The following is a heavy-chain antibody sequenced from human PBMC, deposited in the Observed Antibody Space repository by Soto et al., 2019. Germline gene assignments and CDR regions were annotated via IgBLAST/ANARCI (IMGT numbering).Heavy chain of an antibody. CDR2: IKSKTDGGTT. CDR1: GFTFSNAW. CDR3: TTELYGDYLNYYYYYYMDV. J-gene: IGHJ6*03. V-gene: IGHV3-15*01. Sequence: GGSLRLSCAASGFTFSNAWMSWVRQAPGKGLEWVGRIKSKTDGGTTDYAAPVKGRFTISRDDSKNTLYLQMNSLKTEDTAVYYCTTELYGDYLNYYYYYYMDVWGKGTTVTVSS. D-gene: IGHD4-17*01.